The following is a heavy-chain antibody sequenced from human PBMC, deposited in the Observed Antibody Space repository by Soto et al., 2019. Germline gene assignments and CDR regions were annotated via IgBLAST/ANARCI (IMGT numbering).Heavy chain of an antibody. D-gene: IGHD6-13*01. CDR3: ARERQVAAAGYLGP. V-gene: IGHV1-69*19. CDR1: GGTFSSYA. Sequence: QVQLVQSGAEVKKPGSSVKVSCKASGGTFSSYAISWVRQAPGQGLEWMGGIIPIFGTANYAQKFQGTVTIIADEWTSRPFMELGSLRTEDTGGYYCARERQVAAAGYLGPWGQGTLVTVSS. CDR2: IIPIFGTA. J-gene: IGHJ5*02.